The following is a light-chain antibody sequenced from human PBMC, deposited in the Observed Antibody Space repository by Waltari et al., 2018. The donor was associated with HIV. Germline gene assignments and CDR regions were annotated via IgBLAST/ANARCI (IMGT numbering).Light chain of an antibody. CDR2: SAS. Sequence: IQMTQSPSSLSASVGDRVPITCRASQDIRSDLGWYQQKPGKAPKALIYSASTLQSGVPSRFSGSGSGTQFSLTISSLQPEDSATYYCLQDGAFPLTFGPGTKVDV. J-gene: IGKJ3*01. CDR1: QDIRSD. V-gene: IGKV1-6*01. CDR3: LQDGAFPLT.